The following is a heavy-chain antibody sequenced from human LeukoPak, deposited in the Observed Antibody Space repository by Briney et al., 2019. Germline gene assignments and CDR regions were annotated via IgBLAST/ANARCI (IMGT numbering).Heavy chain of an antibody. D-gene: IGHD3-22*01. CDR3: ARHITMTVVVHDAFHI. CDR2: INTYNGNT. V-gene: IGHV1-18*01. J-gene: IGHJ3*02. CDR1: GYTFTTYG. Sequence: GASVKVSCKASGYTFTTYGISWVRQAPGQGLEWMGWINTYNGNTNYAQRLQGRDTMTIDTSTSTVYMELRSLRSDDTAVYYCARHITMTVVVHDAFHIWGQGTMVTVS.